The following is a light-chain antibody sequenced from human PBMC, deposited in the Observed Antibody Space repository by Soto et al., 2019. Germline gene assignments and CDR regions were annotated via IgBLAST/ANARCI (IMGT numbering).Light chain of an antibody. CDR1: QTVRNSY. J-gene: IGKJ3*01. V-gene: IGKV3-20*01. Sequence: EIVLTQSPGTLSLSPGERATVSCRASQTVRNSYLAWYQQKPGQAPRLLIYDASSRATGIPDRFSGSWSGTYFTHTFSRLEPEDFALYYCQQHDSSPGVTFGPGTKADLK. CDR3: QQHDSSPGVT. CDR2: DAS.